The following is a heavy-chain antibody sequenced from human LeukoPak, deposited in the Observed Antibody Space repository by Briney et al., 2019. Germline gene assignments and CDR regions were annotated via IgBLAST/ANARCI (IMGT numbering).Heavy chain of an antibody. V-gene: IGHV1-2*04. CDR3: ARVGSGSYWDYFDY. J-gene: IGHJ4*02. D-gene: IGHD3-10*01. CDR2: INPNSGGT. Sequence: GASVKVSCKASGYTFTCYYMHWVRQAPGQGLEWMGWINPNSGGTNYAQKVQGWVSMTRDTSISKAYMELSRLRSDDTAVYYCARVGSGSYWDYFDYWGQGTLVTVSS. CDR1: GYTFTCYY.